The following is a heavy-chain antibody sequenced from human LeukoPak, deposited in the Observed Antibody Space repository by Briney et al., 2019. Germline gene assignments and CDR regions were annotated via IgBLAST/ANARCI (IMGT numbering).Heavy chain of an antibody. CDR3: ARGPYDFWSGYPPVGYYYYYYGMDV. Sequence: SETLSLTCAVSGGSISSGGYSWSWIRQPPGKGLEWFGEINHSGSTNYNPSLKSRVTISVDTSKNQFSLKLSSVTAADTAVYYCARGPYDFWSGYPPVGYYYYYYGMDVWGQGTTVTVSS. CDR2: INHSGST. J-gene: IGHJ6*02. V-gene: IGHV4-34*01. CDR1: GGSISSGGYS. D-gene: IGHD3-3*01.